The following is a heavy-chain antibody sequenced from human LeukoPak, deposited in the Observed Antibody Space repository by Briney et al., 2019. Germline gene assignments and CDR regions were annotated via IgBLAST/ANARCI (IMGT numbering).Heavy chain of an antibody. CDR3: ARARVPTGDYFDY. V-gene: IGHV3-33*01. CDR2: IWCDGSNK. CDR1: GFTFSSYG. J-gene: IGHJ4*02. Sequence: GGSLRLSCAAFGFTFSSYGMHWVRQAPGKGLEWVAVIWCDGSNKYYADSVKGRFTISRDNSKNTLYLQMNSLRAEDTAVYYCARARVPTGDYFDYWGQGTLVTVSS. D-gene: IGHD1-26*01.